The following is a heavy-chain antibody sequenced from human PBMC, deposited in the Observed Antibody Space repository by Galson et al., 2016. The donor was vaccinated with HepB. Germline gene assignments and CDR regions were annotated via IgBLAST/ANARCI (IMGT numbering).Heavy chain of an antibody. CDR2: IGSSGSPI. J-gene: IGHJ3*01. CDR1: GFTFSEFS. V-gene: IGHV3-48*02. D-gene: IGHD3-3*01. Sequence: SLRLSCAASGFTFSEFSMDWVRQAPGKGLEWLSHIGSSGSPIYYADSVKGRFTISRDNARDSVWLQMNSLRDDDTAVYYCARGLYYNSFDLWGQGTMVTVSS. CDR3: ARGLYYNSFDL.